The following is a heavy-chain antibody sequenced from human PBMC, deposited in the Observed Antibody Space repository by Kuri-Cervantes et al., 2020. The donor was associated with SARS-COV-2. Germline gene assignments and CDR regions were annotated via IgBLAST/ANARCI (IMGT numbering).Heavy chain of an antibody. J-gene: IGHJ4*02. V-gene: IGHV3-23*01. CDR2: ISGSGINF. Sequence: GESLKISCSASGFTFSSHALHWVRQTPGKGLEWVSGISGSGINFGNADSVKCRFTISSDTSKNTIYLQMNSLRVEDTAVYYCARDRKRTLFGDFDYWGQGLLVTRLL. CDR1: GFTFSSHA. CDR3: ARDRKRTLFGDFDY. D-gene: IGHD1-14*01.